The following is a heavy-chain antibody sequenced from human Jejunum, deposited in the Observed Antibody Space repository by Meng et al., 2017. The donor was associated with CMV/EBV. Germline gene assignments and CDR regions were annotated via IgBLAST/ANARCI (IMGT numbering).Heavy chain of an antibody. V-gene: IGHV4-61*01. D-gene: IGHD6-13*01. J-gene: IGHJ5*02. CDR3: ARVLRRAAGTPSVKNWFDP. Sequence: SSGSYYWSWIRQPPGKGLEWLAYIFYTGSPAYSPSLNSRITISVDTSKNQFSLKLSSITAADTAVYYCARVLRRAAGTPSVKNWFDPWGQGTLVTVSS. CDR2: IFYTGSP. CDR1: SSGSYY.